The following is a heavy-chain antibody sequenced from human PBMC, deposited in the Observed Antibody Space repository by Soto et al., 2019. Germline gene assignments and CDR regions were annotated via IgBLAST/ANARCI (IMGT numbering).Heavy chain of an antibody. CDR3: ARAGPLDYYYSYAMDV. CDR2: INPNSGGT. Sequence: GASVKVSCKASGYTFTGYYMHWVQQAPGQGLEWMGWINPNSGGTNYAQKFQGWVTMTRDTSISTAYMELSRLRSDDTAVYYCARAGPLDYYYSYAMDVWGQGTTLTVSS. CDR1: GYTFTGYY. J-gene: IGHJ6*02. D-gene: IGHD7-27*01. V-gene: IGHV1-2*04.